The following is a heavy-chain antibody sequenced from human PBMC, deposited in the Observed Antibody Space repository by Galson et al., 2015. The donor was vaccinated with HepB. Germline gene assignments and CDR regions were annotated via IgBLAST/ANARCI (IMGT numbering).Heavy chain of an antibody. Sequence: SLRLSCEASGFTFSSYSMSWVRQAPGKGLEWVSGISTSGGSTDYAHTVKVRFTIFRDKSKDTLSLQLNSLRAEDTAVYYCAKASTGISRFDSWGQGTLVTVSS. CDR1: GFTFSSYS. V-gene: IGHV3-23*01. J-gene: IGHJ5*01. CDR2: ISTSGGST. D-gene: IGHD1-1*01. CDR3: AKASTGISRFDS.